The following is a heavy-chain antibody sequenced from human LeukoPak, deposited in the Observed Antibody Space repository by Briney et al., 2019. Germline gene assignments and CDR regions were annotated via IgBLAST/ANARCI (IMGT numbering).Heavy chain of an antibody. CDR2: IYSGVST. D-gene: IGHD1-26*01. J-gene: IGHJ4*02. V-gene: IGHV3-53*01. CDR3: ARSTPSIARATWFDY. Sequence: GGSLRLSRAVSGVTLSTNYMSWVRQAPGNGLEWVSVIYSGVSTYYADSVKGRFTISRDNSKNTLYLQMNSLRAEDTAVYYCARSTPSIARATWFDYWGQGTLVTVSS. CDR1: GVTLSTNY.